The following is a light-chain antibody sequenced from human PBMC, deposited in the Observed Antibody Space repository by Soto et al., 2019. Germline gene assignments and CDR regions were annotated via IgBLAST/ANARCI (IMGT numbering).Light chain of an antibody. J-gene: IGLJ1*01. CDR3: SSYTSSSTYV. CDR2: EVS. Sequence: QSALTQPRSGSGSPGQSGTSSCTGTSSDVGGDNYVSWYQQHPGKAPKLMIYEVSNRPSGVSNRFSGSKSGNPPSPTISALQAEDEADYSCSSYTSSSTYVFGTGPTVTVL. V-gene: IGLV2-14*01. CDR1: SSDVGGDNY.